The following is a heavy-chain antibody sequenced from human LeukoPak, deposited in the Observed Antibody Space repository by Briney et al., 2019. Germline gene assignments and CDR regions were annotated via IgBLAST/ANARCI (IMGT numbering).Heavy chain of an antibody. D-gene: IGHD3-3*01. V-gene: IGHV4-34*01. CDR3: ARGTTIFGVVEVMDV. CDR2: IYHSGST. J-gene: IGHJ6*04. Sequence: PSETLSLTCAVYGGSFSGYYWSWIRQPPGKGLEWIGSIYHSGSTYYNPSLKSRVTISVDTSKNQFSLKLSSVTAADTAVYYCARGTTIFGVVEVMDVWGKGNPGHRLL. CDR1: GGSFSGYY.